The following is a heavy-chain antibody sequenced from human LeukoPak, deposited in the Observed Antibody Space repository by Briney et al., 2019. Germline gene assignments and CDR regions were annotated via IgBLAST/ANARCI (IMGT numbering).Heavy chain of an antibody. D-gene: IGHD5/OR15-5a*01. CDR3: ATSSSVTHTRDP. CDR1: GYGFSDVY. Sequence: ASVKVSCKASGYGFSDVYFNWVRQAPGQGPEWMGWINPHSGATNYAQRFQGRVSMDASMDTAYMELSRLTSDDTAVYYCATSSSVTHTRDPWGQGTLVTVSS. J-gene: IGHJ5*02. CDR2: INPHSGAT. V-gene: IGHV1-2*02.